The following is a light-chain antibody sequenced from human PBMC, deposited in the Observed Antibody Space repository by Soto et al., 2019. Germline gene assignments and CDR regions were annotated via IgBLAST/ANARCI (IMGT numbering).Light chain of an antibody. V-gene: IGKV3-11*01. CDR2: DAS. Sequence: EIVLTQSPATLSLSPGERATLSCRASQSVSSYLAWYQQKPGQAPRLLIYDASSRATGIPARFSGSGSGTDFTLTISSLEPEDFAVYYCQQRGHTFGQGTKLEIK. CDR1: QSVSSY. J-gene: IGKJ2*01. CDR3: QQRGHT.